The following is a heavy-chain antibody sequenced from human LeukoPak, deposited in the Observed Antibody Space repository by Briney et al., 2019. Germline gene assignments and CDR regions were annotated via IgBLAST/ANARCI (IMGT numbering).Heavy chain of an antibody. CDR1: GYSFTTYG. Sequence: ASVKVSCNASGYSFTTYGISLVRQAPGQGLEWMGWISTYNGYTSYAQNLLGRVTMTTETSTTTAYMELRSLRSGDTALYYCARLYGGNASDVFDIWGQGRIVTVSS. J-gene: IGHJ3*02. CDR2: ISTYNGYT. V-gene: IGHV1-18*01. CDR3: ARLYGGNASDVFDI. D-gene: IGHD4-23*01.